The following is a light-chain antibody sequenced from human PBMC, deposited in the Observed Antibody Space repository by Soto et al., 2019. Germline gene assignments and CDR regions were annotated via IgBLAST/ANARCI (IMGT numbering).Light chain of an antibody. Sequence: DIQMTQSPSSLSASVGDRVTITCQASQDITYLLNWYQQKPGKAPKLLIYKASTLKSGVPSRFSGSGSGTEFTLTISGLQPHDFSTRYCQHYNGYSEDFGQGTKV. CDR1: QDITYL. CDR3: QHYNGYSED. J-gene: IGKJ1*01. CDR2: KAS. V-gene: IGKV1-5*03.